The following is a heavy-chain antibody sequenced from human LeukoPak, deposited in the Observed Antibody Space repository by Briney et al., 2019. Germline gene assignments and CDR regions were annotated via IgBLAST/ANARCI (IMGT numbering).Heavy chain of an antibody. J-gene: IGHJ3*02. CDR1: GYSFTSYW. V-gene: IGHV5-51*01. Sequence: GESLEISCKGSGYSFTSYWIGWVRQMPGKGLEWMGIIYPGDSDTRYSPSFQGQVTISADKSISTAYLQWSSLKASDTAMYYCARIALGLGGLSYERHGYAFDIWGQGTMVTVSS. CDR2: IYPGDSDT. D-gene: IGHD3-16*02. CDR3: ARIALGLGGLSYERHGYAFDI.